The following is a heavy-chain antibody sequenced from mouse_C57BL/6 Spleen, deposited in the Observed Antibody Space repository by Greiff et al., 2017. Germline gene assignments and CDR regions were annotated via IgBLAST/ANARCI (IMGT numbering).Heavy chain of an antibody. J-gene: IGHJ4*01. Sequence: QVQLKESGPELVKPGASVKISCKASGYAFSSSWMNWVKQRPGKGLEWIGRIYPGDGDTNYNGKFKGKATLTADKSSSTAYMQLSSLTSEDSAVYFCARGLLDGSSYDYAMDYWGQGTSVTVSS. CDR1: GYAFSSSW. D-gene: IGHD1-1*01. V-gene: IGHV1-82*01. CDR2: IYPGDGDT. CDR3: ARGLLDGSSYDYAMDY.